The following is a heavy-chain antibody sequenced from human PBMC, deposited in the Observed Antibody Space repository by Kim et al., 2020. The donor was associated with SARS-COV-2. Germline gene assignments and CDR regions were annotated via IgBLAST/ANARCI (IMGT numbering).Heavy chain of an antibody. CDR3: ARRGAYDYTNLAAY. J-gene: IGHJ4*02. Sequence: GESLKISCQGSGYTFTTYWIAWVRQMPGKGLEWMGIIYPEDSHTSYSPSFEGQVSISDNKSINTAYLQWSSLKASDTAMYYCARRGAYDYTNLAAYWGQGTLVTVSS. CDR1: GYTFTTYW. D-gene: IGHD4-4*01. V-gene: IGHV5-51*01. CDR2: IYPEDSHT.